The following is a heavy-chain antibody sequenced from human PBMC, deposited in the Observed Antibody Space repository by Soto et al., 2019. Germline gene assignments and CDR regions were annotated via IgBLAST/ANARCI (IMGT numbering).Heavy chain of an antibody. J-gene: IGHJ6*02. CDR1: GYTFTSYG. V-gene: IGHV1-18*01. Sequence: QVQLVQSGAEVKKPGASVKVSCKASGYTFTSYGISLVRQAPGQGLEWMGWIRAYNGTTNYPQKLQGRVTMTTYPSTSTAYMELRSLRSDDTTVYYCARDLPTMDVWGQGTTVTVSS. CDR2: IRAYNGTT. CDR3: ARDLPTMDV.